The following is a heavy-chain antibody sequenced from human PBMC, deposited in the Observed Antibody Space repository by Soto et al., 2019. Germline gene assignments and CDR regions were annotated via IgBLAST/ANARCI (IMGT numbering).Heavy chain of an antibody. J-gene: IGHJ4*01. CDR3: AKTRRYTNQVSDY. Sequence: EVQLLESGGGLLQPGGSLRLSCAASGFTFNSYAMSWVRQAPGKGLEWVSVIGGGGTTYYADSVKGRFAISRDSSKNTLYLQMNSLRAEDTAIYYCAKTRRYTNQVSDYWDQGTLVTVSS. V-gene: IGHV3-23*01. CDR1: GFTFNSYA. CDR2: IGGGGTT. D-gene: IGHD1-1*01.